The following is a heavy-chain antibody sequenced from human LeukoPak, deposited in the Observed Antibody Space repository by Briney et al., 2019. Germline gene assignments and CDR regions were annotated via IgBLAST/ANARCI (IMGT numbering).Heavy chain of an antibody. CDR3: ARGLGPTTAYY. CDR2: IIPILGIA. CDR1: GGTFSSYA. Sequence: SVKVSCKASGGTFSSYAISWVRQAPGQGLEWMGRIIPILGIANYAQKFQGRVTMTRNTSISTAYMELSSLRSEDTAVYYCARGLGPTTAYYWGQGTLVTVSS. V-gene: IGHV1-69*04. D-gene: IGHD4-17*01. J-gene: IGHJ4*02.